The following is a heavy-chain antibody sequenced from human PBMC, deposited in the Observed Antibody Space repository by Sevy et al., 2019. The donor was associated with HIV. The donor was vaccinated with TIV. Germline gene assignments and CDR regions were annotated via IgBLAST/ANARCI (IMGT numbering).Heavy chain of an antibody. V-gene: IGHV3-11*01. CDR3: ASDPTYYDFWSGYYTGWFDP. CDR2: ISGTGNTK. CDR1: GFTFSNYY. D-gene: IGHD3-3*01. J-gene: IGHJ5*02. Sequence: GGSLRLSCAASGFTFSNYYMNWIRQAPGKGLEWVSYISGTGNTKYYTHSVKGRFTISRDNAKNSLFLQMDSLRVEDTAVYYCASDPTYYDFWSGYYTGWFDPWGQGTLVTVSS.